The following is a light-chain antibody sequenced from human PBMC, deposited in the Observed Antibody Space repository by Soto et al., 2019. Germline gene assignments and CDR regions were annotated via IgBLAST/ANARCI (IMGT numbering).Light chain of an antibody. V-gene: IGKV3-20*01. J-gene: IGKJ4*01. CDR1: QSVSSSY. Sequence: GLTQSRGTLSLSPGDRATLSCSASQSVSSSYLAWYQQKPGQAPRLLIYGASSRATGIPDRFSGSGSGTDFTLTVSRLEPEDFAVYYCQQYGSSPLTFGGGTKVDNK. CDR2: GAS. CDR3: QQYGSSPLT.